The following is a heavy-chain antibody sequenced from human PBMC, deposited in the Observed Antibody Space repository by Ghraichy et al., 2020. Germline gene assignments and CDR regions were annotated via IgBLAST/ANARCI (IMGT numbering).Heavy chain of an antibody. CDR1: GFTFSSYG. CDR2: IWYDGSNK. J-gene: IGHJ1*01. Sequence: GESLNISCAASGFTFSSYGMHWVRQAPGKGLEWVALIWYDGSNKHYADSVKGRFTISRDNSKNTVYVQMNNLKAEDTAVYYCAREPADYGGNSGYFQHWGQGTLVTVSS. V-gene: IGHV3-33*01. D-gene: IGHD4-23*01. CDR3: AREPADYGGNSGYFQH.